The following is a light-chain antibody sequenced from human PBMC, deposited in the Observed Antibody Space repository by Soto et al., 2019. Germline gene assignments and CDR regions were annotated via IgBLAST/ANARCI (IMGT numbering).Light chain of an antibody. CDR3: ISYTSDDVRYV. Sequence: QSVLTQPASVSGTPGQSITISCTGSNSDVGIYDFVSWYQHHPGRAPKLIVSEVSHRPSGVSNRFSGSKSGNTASLTISGLQSEDEADYYCISYTSDDVRYVFGTGTQ. J-gene: IGLJ1*01. CDR2: EVS. V-gene: IGLV2-14*01. CDR1: NSDVGIYDF.